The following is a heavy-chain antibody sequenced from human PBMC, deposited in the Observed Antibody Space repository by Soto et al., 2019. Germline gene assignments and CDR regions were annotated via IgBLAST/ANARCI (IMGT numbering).Heavy chain of an antibody. V-gene: IGHV4-59*08. Sequence: QVQLQESGPGLVKPSETLSLTCTVSGGSISSYYWSWIRQPPGKGLEWIGYIYYSGSTNYNPSLKSRVTISVDTSKNQFSLKLSSVTAADTAVYYCARRGYGSTLAYWGQGTLVTVSS. CDR1: GGSISSYY. CDR2: IYYSGST. CDR3: ARRGYGSTLAY. J-gene: IGHJ4*02. D-gene: IGHD3-10*01.